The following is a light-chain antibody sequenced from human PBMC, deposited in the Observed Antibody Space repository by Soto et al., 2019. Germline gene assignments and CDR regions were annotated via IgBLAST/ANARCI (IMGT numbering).Light chain of an antibody. V-gene: IGKV1-5*03. CDR1: QSISSW. CDR3: QQYNSYSRWT. CDR2: KAS. J-gene: IGKJ1*01. Sequence: DIQMTQSPSTLSASVRDRVAITCRASQSISSWLAWYQQKPGKAPKLLIYKASSLENRVPSRFSSSGYGTEFTLTISSQQPDDFATYYCQQYNSYSRWTFGQGTKVEIK.